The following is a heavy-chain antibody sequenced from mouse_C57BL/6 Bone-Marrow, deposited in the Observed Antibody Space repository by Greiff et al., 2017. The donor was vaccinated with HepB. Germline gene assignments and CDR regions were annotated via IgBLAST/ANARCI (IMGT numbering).Heavy chain of an antibody. J-gene: IGHJ2*01. V-gene: IGHV3-6*01. CDR2: ISYDGSN. CDR3: AKLGRVYYFDY. D-gene: IGHD4-1*01. Sequence: VQLKESGPGLVKPSQSLSLTCSVTGYSITSGYYWNWIRQFPGNKLEWMGYISYDGSNNYNPSLKNRITITRDTSKNQFFLKLNSVTTEDTATYYCAKLGRVYYFDYWGQGTTLTVSS. CDR1: GYSITSGYY.